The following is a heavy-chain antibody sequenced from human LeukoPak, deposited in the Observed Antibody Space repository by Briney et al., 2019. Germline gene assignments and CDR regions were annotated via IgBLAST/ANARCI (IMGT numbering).Heavy chain of an antibody. CDR2: INPSGGST. CDR1: GYTFTSYY. V-gene: IGHV1-46*03. CDR3: ARVSEAGDYYCYYSMDV. Sequence: ASVKVSCKASGYTFTSYYMHWVRQAPGQGLEWMGIINPSGGSTSYAQKFQGRVTMTRDTSTTTVYMELSSLRSEDTAVYYCARVSEAGDYYCYYSMDVWGKGTTVTVSS. J-gene: IGHJ6*03. D-gene: IGHD1-14*01.